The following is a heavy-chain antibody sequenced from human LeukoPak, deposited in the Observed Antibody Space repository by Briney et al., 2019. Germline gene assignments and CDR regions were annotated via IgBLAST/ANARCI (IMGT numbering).Heavy chain of an antibody. V-gene: IGHV4-61*02. CDR2: IYTSGST. D-gene: IGHD3-22*01. CDR1: GDSISSGIHY. J-gene: IGHJ4*02. CDR3: ARLDDSSGYFH. Sequence: SETLSLTRTVSGDSISSGIHYWSWIRQPAGKGLEWIGCIYTSGSTNYNPSLKSRVTILVDTSKNQFSLKLSSVTAADTAVYYCARLDDSSGYFHWGQGTLVTVSS.